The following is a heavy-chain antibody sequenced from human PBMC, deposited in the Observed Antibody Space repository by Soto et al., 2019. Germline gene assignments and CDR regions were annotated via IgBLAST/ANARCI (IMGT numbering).Heavy chain of an antibody. V-gene: IGHV1-3*01. CDR1: GYTFSGSV. CDR3: ARDYFHDSSGYYAY. CDR2: INADNGNT. J-gene: IGHJ4*02. Sequence: ASVKVSCKASGYTFSGSVMHWVRQAPGQRLEWMGWINADNGNTKYSQKFQDRVTLTRDTSASTAYMGLSSLRSEDTAVYYCARDYFHDSSGYYAYWGQGSLVTVSS. D-gene: IGHD3-22*01.